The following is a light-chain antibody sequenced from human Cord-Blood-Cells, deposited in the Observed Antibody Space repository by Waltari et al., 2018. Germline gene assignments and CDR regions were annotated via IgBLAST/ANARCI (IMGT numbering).Light chain of an antibody. V-gene: IGKV1-NL1*01. CDR3: QQYYSTPLT. CDR1: QCISNS. CDR2: SAS. J-gene: IGKJ4*01. Sequence: DIQMTQSPSSLSASVGDRVTITCRASQCISNSLAWYQQKPGQAPKLLLSSASRLESGVPSRFSGSGSGTDYTLTISSLQPEDFATYYCQQYYSTPLTFGGGTKVEIK.